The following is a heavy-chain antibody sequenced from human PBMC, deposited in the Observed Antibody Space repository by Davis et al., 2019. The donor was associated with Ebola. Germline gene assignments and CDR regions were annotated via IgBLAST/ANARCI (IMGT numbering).Heavy chain of an antibody. Sequence: SETLSLTCTVSGGSISSSSYYWSWIRQPPGKGLEWIGYIYYSGSTNYNPSLKSRVTISVDTSKNQFSLKLSSVTAADTAVYYCARRLAVAGTHWYVDLWGRGTLVTVSS. D-gene: IGHD6-19*01. V-gene: IGHV4-61*01. J-gene: IGHJ2*01. CDR3: ARRLAVAGTHWYVDL. CDR1: GGSISSSSYY. CDR2: IYYSGST.